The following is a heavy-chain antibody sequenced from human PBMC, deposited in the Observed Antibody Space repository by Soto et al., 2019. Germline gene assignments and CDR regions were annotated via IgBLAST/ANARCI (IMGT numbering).Heavy chain of an antibody. J-gene: IGHJ4*02. CDR1: GDFISNTTYY. CDR3: ARPRYSFSTSGYYTFDY. D-gene: IGHD3-3*01. CDR2: IYFSGSGTS. Sequence: PSETLSLTCSVSGDFISNTTYYWAWVRQAPGKGLEWVGSIYFSGSGTSHYNPSLKSRVTISVDTSKNQFSLKLTSVTAADTAVYYCARPRYSFSTSGYYTFDYWGQGTLVTVSS. V-gene: IGHV4-39*01.